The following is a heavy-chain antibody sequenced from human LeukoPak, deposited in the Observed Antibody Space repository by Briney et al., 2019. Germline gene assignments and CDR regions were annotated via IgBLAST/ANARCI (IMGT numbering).Heavy chain of an antibody. D-gene: IGHD2-15*01. V-gene: IGHV3-48*03. Sequence: GGSLRLSCAASGFTFSSYEMNWVRQAPGKGLEWVSYISSSGSTIYYADSVKGRFTISRDNSKNTLYLQMNSLRAEDTAVYYCAKNGDRGAYCSGGSCYPYYYYYMDVWGKGTTVTISS. J-gene: IGHJ6*03. CDR1: GFTFSSYE. CDR2: ISSSGSTI. CDR3: AKNGDRGAYCSGGSCYPYYYYYMDV.